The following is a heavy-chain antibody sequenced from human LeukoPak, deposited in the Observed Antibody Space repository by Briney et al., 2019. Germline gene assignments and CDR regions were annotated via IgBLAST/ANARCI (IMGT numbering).Heavy chain of an antibody. J-gene: IGHJ4*02. CDR2: IYYSGST. CDR3: ARVSRVGATTLYFDY. D-gene: IGHD1-26*01. Sequence: SETLSLTCTVSGGSISSGDYYWSWIRQPPGKGLEWIGYIYYSGSTYYNPSLKSRATISVDTSKNQFSLKLSSVIAADTAVYYCARVSRVGATTLYFDYWGQGTLVTVSS. CDR1: GGSISSGDYY. V-gene: IGHV4-30-4*01.